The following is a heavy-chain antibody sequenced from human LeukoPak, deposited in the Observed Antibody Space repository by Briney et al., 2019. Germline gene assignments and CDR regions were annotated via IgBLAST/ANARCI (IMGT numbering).Heavy chain of an antibody. V-gene: IGHV3-7*01. J-gene: IGHJ5*01. D-gene: IGHD1-14*01. CDR2: IKQDGSEK. Sequence: GGSLGLSCAASGFTFSNYWMNWLRQAPGKGLEWVANIKQDGSEKYYVDSVKGRFNISRDNAKNSLYLQMNSLRAEDAGVYYCAKEGAYPIITYDSWGQGTLVTVSS. CDR3: AKEGAYPIITYDS. CDR1: GFTFSNYW.